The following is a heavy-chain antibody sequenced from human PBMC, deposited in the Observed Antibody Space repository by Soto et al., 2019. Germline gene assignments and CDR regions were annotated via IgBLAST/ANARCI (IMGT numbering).Heavy chain of an antibody. CDR3: ARQSELTGTSYNWFYP. D-gene: IGHD1-20*01. CDR2: IDPSDSYT. J-gene: IGHJ5*02. V-gene: IGHV5-10-1*01. CDR1: GYSFTSYW. Sequence: PGESLKISCKGSGYSFTSYWISWVRQMPGKGLEWMGRIDPSDSYTNYSPSFQGHVTISADKSISTAYLQWSSLKASDTAMYYCARQSELTGTSYNWFYPWGQGTLVTVSS.